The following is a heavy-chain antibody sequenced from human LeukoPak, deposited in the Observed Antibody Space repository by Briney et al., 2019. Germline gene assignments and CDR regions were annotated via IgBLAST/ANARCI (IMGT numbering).Heavy chain of an antibody. J-gene: IGHJ2*01. D-gene: IGHD3-22*01. CDR3: AKVGEQNSSGYYFRYFDL. CDR2: IYSGGST. Sequence: GGSLRLSCAASGFSVSNNYMSWVRQAPGKGLEWVSVIYSGGSTFYADSVKGRFTISRDNSKNTLYLQMNSLRAEDTAVYYCAKVGEQNSSGYYFRYFDLWGRGTLVTVSS. CDR1: GFSVSNNY. V-gene: IGHV3-66*01.